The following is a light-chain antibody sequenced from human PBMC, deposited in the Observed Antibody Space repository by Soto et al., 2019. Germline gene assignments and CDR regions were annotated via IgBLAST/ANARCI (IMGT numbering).Light chain of an antibody. V-gene: IGKV1-5*01. CDR2: DAS. Sequence: DIQVTQSPSTLSGSVGDRVTITCRASQTISSWLAWYQQKPGKAPKLLIFDASRLQSGVPSRFSGSGSGTEFTLTISSLQPDDFATYYCQHYNSYSEAFGQGTKV. CDR3: QHYNSYSEA. CDR1: QTISSW. J-gene: IGKJ1*01.